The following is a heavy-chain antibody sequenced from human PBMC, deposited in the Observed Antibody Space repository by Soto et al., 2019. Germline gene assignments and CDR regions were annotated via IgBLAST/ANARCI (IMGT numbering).Heavy chain of an antibody. Sequence: GGSLRLSCAASGFTFSSYGMHWVRQAPGKGLEWVAVIWYDGSNKYYADSVKGRFTISRDNSKNTLYLQMNSLRAEDTAVYYCARDYEAPRVTPNWFDPWGQGTLVTVSS. CDR3: ARDYEAPRVTPNWFDP. V-gene: IGHV3-33*01. D-gene: IGHD2-21*02. J-gene: IGHJ5*02. CDR2: IWYDGSNK. CDR1: GFTFSSYG.